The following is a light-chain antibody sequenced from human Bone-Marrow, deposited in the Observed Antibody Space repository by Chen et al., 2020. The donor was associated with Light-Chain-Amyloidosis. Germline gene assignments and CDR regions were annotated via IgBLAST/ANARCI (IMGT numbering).Light chain of an antibody. CDR1: QGIYSH. V-gene: IGKV1-9*01. CDR2: AAS. CDR3: QQLYTYPLT. Sequence: DIQLTQSPSVLPASVGDRVTITCRASQGIYSHLAWYQQKPGKAPKLLIYAASTLQRGVPSRVSGAGSWTEFTLTITSLQPEDSATYYCQQLYTYPLTFGGGTKVVFK. J-gene: IGKJ4*01.